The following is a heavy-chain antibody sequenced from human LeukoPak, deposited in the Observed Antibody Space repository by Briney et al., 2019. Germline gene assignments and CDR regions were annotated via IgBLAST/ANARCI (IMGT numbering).Heavy chain of an antibody. J-gene: IGHJ6*03. CDR3: ARARAIAVAGRPYYYYYMDV. D-gene: IGHD6-19*01. Sequence: ASVKVSCKASGYTFTGYYMHWVRQAPRQGLEWMGRINPNSGGTNYAQKFQGRVTMTRDTSISTAYMELSRLRSDDTAVYYCARARAIAVAGRPYYYYYMDVWGKGTTVTVSS. CDR2: INPNSGGT. CDR1: GYTFTGYY. V-gene: IGHV1-2*06.